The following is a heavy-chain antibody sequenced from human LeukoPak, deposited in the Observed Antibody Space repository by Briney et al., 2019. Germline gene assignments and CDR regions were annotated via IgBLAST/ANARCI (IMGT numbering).Heavy chain of an antibody. D-gene: IGHD3-22*01. J-gene: IGHJ4*02. CDR3: ARDWGDSSGLDRDRYFDY. Sequence: PGGSLRLSCTASGFTFSSYWMSWVRQTPEKGLEWVANIKQDGSEKVYVDSVKGRFTISRDNAKSSLYLQMSGLRAEDTAVYYCARDWGDSSGLDRDRYFDYWGQGTLVTVSS. CDR1: GFTFSSYW. CDR2: IKQDGSEK. V-gene: IGHV3-7*05.